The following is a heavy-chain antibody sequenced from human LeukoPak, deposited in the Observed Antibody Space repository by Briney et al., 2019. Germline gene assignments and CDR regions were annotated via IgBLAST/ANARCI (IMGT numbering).Heavy chain of an antibody. D-gene: IGHD3-22*01. CDR1: GGSFSGFY. J-gene: IGHJ4*02. CDR2: IHHSGST. Sequence: SETLSLTCAVYGGSFSGFYWSWIRQPPGKGLEWIGEIHHSGSTNYNPSLKSRVTISVDTSKNQFSLKLSSVTAADTAVYYCARVYDSSGYYVHYWGQGTLVTVSS. CDR3: ARVYDSSGYYVHY. V-gene: IGHV4-34*01.